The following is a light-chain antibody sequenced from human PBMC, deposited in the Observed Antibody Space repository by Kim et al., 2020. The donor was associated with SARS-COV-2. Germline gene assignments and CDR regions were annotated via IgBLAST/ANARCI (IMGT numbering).Light chain of an antibody. CDR2: AAS. CDR1: QSINTS. CDR3: QQSYTNSFT. V-gene: IGKV1-39*01. Sequence: ESVGDRVTVTRRASQSINTSLNWYQQKPGKAPKFLIFAASSLQSGVPSRFSGSGSGTEFTHTISSLQPEDFATYYCQQSYTNSFTFGPGTKVDIK. J-gene: IGKJ3*01.